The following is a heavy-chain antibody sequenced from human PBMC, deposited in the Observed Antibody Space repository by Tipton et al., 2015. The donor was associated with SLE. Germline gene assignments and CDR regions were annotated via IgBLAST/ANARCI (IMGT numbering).Heavy chain of an antibody. CDR3: ASAVVVNNDWYFDL. Sequence: LRLSCAVSGYSISSGYYWGWIRQPPGKGLEWIGSIYHSGSTYYNPSLKSRVTISVDTPKNQFSLKLSSVTAADTAVYYCASAVVVNNDWYFDLWGRGTLVTVSS. CDR1: GYSISSGYY. V-gene: IGHV4-38-2*01. CDR2: IYHSGST. D-gene: IGHD3-22*01. J-gene: IGHJ2*01.